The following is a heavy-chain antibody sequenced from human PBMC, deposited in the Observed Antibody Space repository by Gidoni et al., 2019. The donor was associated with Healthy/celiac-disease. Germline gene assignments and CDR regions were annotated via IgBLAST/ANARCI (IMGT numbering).Heavy chain of an antibody. Sequence: EVQLVESGGGLIQTGGSLRLSCAASGFTVSSNYMSWVRQAPGKGLEWVSVIYSGGSTYYADSVKGRFTISRDNSKNTLYLQMNSLRAEDTAVYYCARDQTGTTSGAFDIWGQGTMVTVSS. CDR3: ARDQTGTTSGAFDI. CDR2: IYSGGST. J-gene: IGHJ3*02. V-gene: IGHV3-53*01. D-gene: IGHD1-1*01. CDR1: GFTVSSNY.